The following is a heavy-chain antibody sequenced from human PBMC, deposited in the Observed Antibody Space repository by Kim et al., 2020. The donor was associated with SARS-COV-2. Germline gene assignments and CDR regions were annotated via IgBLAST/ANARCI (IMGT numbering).Heavy chain of an antibody. CDR3: ARDKGKLRWFDY. Sequence: YYADTVRSRFTISRDNSENTLYLQMNSVRADGTAVYYCARDKGKLRWFDYWGQGNLITVSS. D-gene: IGHD4-17*01. V-gene: IGHV3-30*03. J-gene: IGHJ4*02.